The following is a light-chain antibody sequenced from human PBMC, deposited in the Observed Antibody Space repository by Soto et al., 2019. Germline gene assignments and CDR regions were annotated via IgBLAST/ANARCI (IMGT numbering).Light chain of an antibody. J-gene: IGLJ3*02. Sequence: QSVLTQPPSVSGAPRQRVTISCSGSNSNIGNNAVNWYQQLPGKAPKLLIYYDDLLPSGVSDRFSGSKSGTSASLAISGLQSEDEAGYYCAAWDTTLNGPVFGGGTKVTVL. V-gene: IGLV1-36*01. CDR3: AAWDTTLNGPV. CDR1: NSNIGNNA. CDR2: YDD.